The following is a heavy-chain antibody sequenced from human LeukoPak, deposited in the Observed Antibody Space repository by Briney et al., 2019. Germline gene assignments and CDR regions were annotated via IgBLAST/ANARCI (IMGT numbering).Heavy chain of an antibody. Sequence: PGGSLRLSCAASGFTFSSYAMHWVRQAPGKGLEWVAVISYDGCNKYYADSVKGRFTISRDNSKNTLYLQMNSLRAEDTAVYYCARVYGGSRGQFDYWGQGTLVTVSS. D-gene: IGHD4-23*01. CDR2: ISYDGCNK. V-gene: IGHV3-30-3*01. CDR3: ARVYGGSRGQFDY. J-gene: IGHJ4*02. CDR1: GFTFSSYA.